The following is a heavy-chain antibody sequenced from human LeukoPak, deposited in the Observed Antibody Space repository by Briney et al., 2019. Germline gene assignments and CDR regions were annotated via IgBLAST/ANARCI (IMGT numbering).Heavy chain of an antibody. CDR3: ASNIVVVPAAPRSAYYYGMDV. V-gene: IGHV4-34*01. J-gene: IGHJ6*02. D-gene: IGHD2-2*01. Sequence: SETLSLTCAVYGGSFSGYYWSWIRQPPGKGLEWIGEINHSGSTNYNPSLKSRVTISVDTSKNQFSLKLSSVTAADTAVYYCASNIVVVPAAPRSAYYYGMDVWGQGTTVTVSS. CDR1: GGSFSGYY. CDR2: INHSGST.